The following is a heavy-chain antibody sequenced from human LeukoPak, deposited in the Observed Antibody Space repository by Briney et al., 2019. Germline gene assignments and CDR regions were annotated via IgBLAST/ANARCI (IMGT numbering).Heavy chain of an antibody. V-gene: IGHV1-58*01. CDR2: IVVSSGNT. J-gene: IGHJ4*02. CDR1: GFTFTSSA. Sequence: ASVKVSCKASGFTFTSSAVQWVRQARGQRLEWIGWIVVSSGNTNYAQKFQERVTITRDMSTSTAYMELSSLRSEDTAVYYCAGEDSSGYSFDYWGQGTLVTVSS. D-gene: IGHD3-22*01. CDR3: AGEDSSGYSFDY.